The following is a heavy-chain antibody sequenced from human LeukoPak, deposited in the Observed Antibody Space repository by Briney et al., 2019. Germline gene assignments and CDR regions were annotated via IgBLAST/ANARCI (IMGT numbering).Heavy chain of an antibody. CDR1: GFTFSSYE. V-gene: IGHV3-48*03. J-gene: IGHJ6*03. CDR3: VLRSSWNYYMDV. Sequence: PGGSLRLSCAASGFTFSSYEMNWVRQAPGKGLEWVSYISSSGSMMNYEDSVKGRFTISRDNAKNSLYLQMNSLRAEDTAVYYCVLRSSWNYYMDVWGKGTTVAVSS. CDR2: ISSSGSMM. D-gene: IGHD6-13*01.